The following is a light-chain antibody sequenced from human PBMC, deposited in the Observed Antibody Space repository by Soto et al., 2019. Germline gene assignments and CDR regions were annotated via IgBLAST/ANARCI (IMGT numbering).Light chain of an antibody. J-gene: IGKJ1*01. CDR3: QQYSGYST. V-gene: IGKV1-5*01. CDR1: QSINSW. CDR2: DAS. Sequence: DIQMTQSPSTLSASVGDRVTITCRASQSINSWLARYQQRPGKAPNLLIYDASTVERGVPSRFSGSGSGTEFTLTTSSLQPDDFATYYGQQYSGYSTFGQGTRVEIK.